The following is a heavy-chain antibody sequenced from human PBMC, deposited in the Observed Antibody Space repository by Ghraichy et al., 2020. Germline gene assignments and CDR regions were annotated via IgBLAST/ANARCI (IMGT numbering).Heavy chain of an antibody. Sequence: ETLSLTCAASGFTFSIYAMSWVRQAPGKRLEWVSGISGSGDNTYFADSVKGRFTISRDNSENTLYLQMSSLRVEDTAVYYCAKEGIAVPGDYWGQGTLVTVSS. CDR1: GFTFSIYA. CDR3: AKEGIAVPGDY. D-gene: IGHD6-19*01. V-gene: IGHV3-23*01. J-gene: IGHJ4*02. CDR2: ISGSGDNT.